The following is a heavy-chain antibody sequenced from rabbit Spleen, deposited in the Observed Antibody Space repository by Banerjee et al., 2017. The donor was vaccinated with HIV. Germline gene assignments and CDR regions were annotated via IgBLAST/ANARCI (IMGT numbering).Heavy chain of an antibody. CDR2: IDSGSSGFT. CDR1: GVSFSISSY. J-gene: IGHJ6*01. D-gene: IGHD8-1*01. Sequence: QSLEESGGGLVQPGASLTLTCTASGVSFSISSYMCWVRQAPGKGLEWIACIDSGSSGFTYFATWAKGRFTCSKTSSTTVTLQMTRLTAADTATYFCARDAGTSFSTYGMDLWGPGTLVPS. V-gene: IGHV1S40*01. CDR3: ARDAGTSFSTYGMDL.